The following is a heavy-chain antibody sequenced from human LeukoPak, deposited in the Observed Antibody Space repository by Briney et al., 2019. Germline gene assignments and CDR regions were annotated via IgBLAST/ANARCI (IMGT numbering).Heavy chain of an antibody. CDR1: GFTFSSYS. D-gene: IGHD3-22*01. CDR3: ARDLWYYDSSGPLDDY. V-gene: IGHV3-21*01. CDR2: ISSSSSYI. Sequence: GGPLRLSCAAAGFTFSSYSMNWVRQAPGKGLEWVSSISSSSSYIYYADSVKGRFTISRDNAKNSLYLQMNSLRAEDTAVYYCARDLWYYDSSGPLDDYWGQGTLVTVSS. J-gene: IGHJ4*02.